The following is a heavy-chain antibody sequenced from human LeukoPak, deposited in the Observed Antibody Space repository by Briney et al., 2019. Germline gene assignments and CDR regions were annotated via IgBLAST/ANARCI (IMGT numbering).Heavy chain of an antibody. D-gene: IGHD6-19*01. V-gene: IGHV3-30*18. CDR3: AKLGFDSGGSHSLVDY. CDR2: VSYDGSKK. Sequence: GGSLRLSCAASGFTFSSYGMHWVRQPPGKGLEWVGFVSYDGSKKFYADFVKGRFSISRDNSKNTLYVQMNSLGAEDTALYYCAKLGFDSGGSHSLVDYWGQGTPVTVSS. CDR1: GFTFSSYG. J-gene: IGHJ4*02.